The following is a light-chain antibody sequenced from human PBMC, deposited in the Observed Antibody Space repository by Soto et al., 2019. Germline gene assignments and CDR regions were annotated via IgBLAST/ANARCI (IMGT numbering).Light chain of an antibody. V-gene: IGLV1-47*02. J-gene: IGLJ1*01. CDR1: SSNIGSNY. Sequence: QSVLTQPPSASGTPRQRVTISCSGSSSNIGSNYVYWYQQLPGTAPKLLLYSNNQRPSGVPDRFSGSKSGTSASLAISGLRSEDEADYFCAAWDDSLSGSYVFGTGTKVTVL. CDR3: AAWDDSLSGSYV. CDR2: SNN.